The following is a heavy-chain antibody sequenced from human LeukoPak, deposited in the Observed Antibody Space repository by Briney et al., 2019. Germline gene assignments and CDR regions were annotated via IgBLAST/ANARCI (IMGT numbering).Heavy chain of an antibody. CDR3: ARGTMTTVTYYFDF. Sequence: SETLSLTCAVYGGSFSGYYWSWIRQPPGKGLEWIGEINHSGSTNYNPSLKSRVTISVDTSKNQFSLKLSSVTAADTAVYYCARGTMTTVTYYFDFWGQGTLVTVSS. CDR1: GGSFSGYY. CDR2: INHSGST. V-gene: IGHV4-34*01. J-gene: IGHJ4*02. D-gene: IGHD4-17*01.